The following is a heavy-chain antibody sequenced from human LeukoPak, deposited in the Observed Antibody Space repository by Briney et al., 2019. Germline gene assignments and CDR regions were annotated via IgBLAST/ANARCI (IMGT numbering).Heavy chain of an antibody. CDR3: AKEEYSSGWYSIYYYYMDV. D-gene: IGHD6-19*01. CDR1: DFSVKTNY. CDR2: ILSGGAT. V-gene: IGHV3-53*01. Sequence: GGSLRLSCAASDFSVKTNYMNWARQAPGKGLEWVSVILSGGATYYADSVKGRFTISRDNSKNTLYLQMNSLRAEDTAVYYCAKEEYSSGWYSIYYYYMDVWGKGTTVTVSS. J-gene: IGHJ6*03.